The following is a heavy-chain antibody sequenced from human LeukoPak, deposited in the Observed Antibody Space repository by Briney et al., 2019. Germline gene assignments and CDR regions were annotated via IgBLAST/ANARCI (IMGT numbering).Heavy chain of an antibody. CDR3: AKEYGSGPYYFDY. D-gene: IGHD3-10*01. J-gene: IGHJ4*02. Sequence: GGSLRLSCAASGFTFDDYAMHWVRQAPGKGLEWVSGISWNSGSIGYADSVKGRFTISRDNAKNSLYLQMNSLRAEDTALYYCAKEYGSGPYYFDYWGQGTLVTVSS. V-gene: IGHV3-9*01. CDR1: GFTFDDYA. CDR2: ISWNSGSI.